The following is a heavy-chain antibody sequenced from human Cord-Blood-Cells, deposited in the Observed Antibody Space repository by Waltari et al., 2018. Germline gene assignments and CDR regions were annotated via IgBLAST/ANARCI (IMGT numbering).Heavy chain of an antibody. V-gene: IGHV4-34*01. Sequence: QVQLQQWGAGLLKPSETLSLTCAAYGGSFSGYYWRWIRQPPGKGLEWIGEINNSGSTNYYPSRKSRVTISVDTSKNQFSLKLGSVTAADTAVYYFARMHKGARDRPFDYWGQGTLVTVSS. CDR2: INNSGST. CDR1: GGSFSGYY. CDR3: ARMHKGARDRPFDY. J-gene: IGHJ4*02.